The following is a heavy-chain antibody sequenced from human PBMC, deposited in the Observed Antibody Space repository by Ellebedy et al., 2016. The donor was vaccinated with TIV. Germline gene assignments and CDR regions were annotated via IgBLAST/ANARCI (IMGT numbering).Heavy chain of an antibody. CDR3: AGVGPLWYFDL. J-gene: IGHJ2*01. Sequence: AASVKVSCKASGYTFTGYYMHWVRQAPGHGLEWMGWINPNSGGTNYAQKFQGRVTMTRDTSISTAYMGLSRLRSDDTAVYYCAGVGPLWYFDLWGRGTLVTVSS. CDR2: INPNSGGT. V-gene: IGHV1-2*02. CDR1: GYTFTGYY. D-gene: IGHD3-10*01.